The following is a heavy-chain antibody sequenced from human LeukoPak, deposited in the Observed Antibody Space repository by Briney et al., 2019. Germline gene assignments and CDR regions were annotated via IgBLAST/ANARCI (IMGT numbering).Heavy chain of an antibody. Sequence: SQTLSLTCAISGDSVSSNSAAWNWIRQSPSRGLEWLGRTYYRSKWYNDYAVSVKSRITINPDTSKNQFSLQLNSVTPEDTAVYYCARVDYYGSGSNYNVGFWFDPWGQGTLVTVSS. CDR1: GDSVSSNSAA. CDR2: TYYRSKWYN. D-gene: IGHD3-10*01. V-gene: IGHV6-1*01. CDR3: ARVDYYGSGSNYNVGFWFDP. J-gene: IGHJ5*02.